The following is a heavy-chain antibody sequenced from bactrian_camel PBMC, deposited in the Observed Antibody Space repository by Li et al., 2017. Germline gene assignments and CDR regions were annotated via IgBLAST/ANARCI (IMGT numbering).Heavy chain of an antibody. D-gene: IGHD5*01. CDR2: SISSDGTT. CDR1: GFTFDDSD. J-gene: IGHJ7*01. V-gene: IGHV3S63*01. Sequence: QVQLVESGGGSVQAGGSLRLSCLGSGFTFDDSDLGWYRQGLGKDCEFLGSISSDGTTYYADIVKGRFTISQDNAKSKVYLQMNNLNPEDTAIYYCAADTIDPVPVGLSGRACDGVRMDYWGKGTQVTVS.